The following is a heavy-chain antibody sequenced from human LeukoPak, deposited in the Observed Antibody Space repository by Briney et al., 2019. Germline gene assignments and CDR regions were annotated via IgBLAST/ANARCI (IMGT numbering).Heavy chain of an antibody. CDR2: ISYDGSNK. Sequence: PGGSLRLSCAASGFTFSSYGMHWVRQAPGKGLEWVALISYDGSNKYYADSVKGRFTISRDNSKNTLYLQMNSLRAEDTAVYYCARVGGAYCGGDCYSYYYDYWGQGTLVTVSS. D-gene: IGHD2-21*02. V-gene: IGHV3-30*03. CDR1: GFTFSSYG. J-gene: IGHJ4*02. CDR3: ARVGGAYCGGDCYSYYYDY.